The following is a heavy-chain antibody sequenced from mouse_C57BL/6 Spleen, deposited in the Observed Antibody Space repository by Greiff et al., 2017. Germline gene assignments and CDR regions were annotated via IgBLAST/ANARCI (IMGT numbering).Heavy chain of an antibody. CDR1: GYAFSSYW. V-gene: IGHV1-80*01. J-gene: IGHJ2*01. CDR2: IYPGDGDT. CDR3: ARWQLRSYYFTN. Sequence: QVQLKESGAELVKPGASVKISCKASGYAFSSYWMNWVKQRPGKGLEWIGQIYPGDGDTNYNGKFKGKATLTADKSSSRAYMQLSSLTSEDSAVYVCARWQLRSYYFTNWGKGPTPPVSS. D-gene: IGHD3-2*02.